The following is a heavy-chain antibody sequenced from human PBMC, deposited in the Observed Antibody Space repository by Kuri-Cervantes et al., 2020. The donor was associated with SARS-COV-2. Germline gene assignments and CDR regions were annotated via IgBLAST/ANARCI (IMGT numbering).Heavy chain of an antibody. CDR1: GFIFSDSY. CDR3: ARGRGSSKDWFDP. V-gene: IGHV3-11*01. J-gene: IGHJ5*02. CDR2: ISSSGGTI. D-gene: IGHD6-6*01. Sequence: GESLKISCAASGFIFSDSYMSWIRQAPGKGLEWLAYISSSGGTIYYADSVKGRFTISRDNAQNSLYLQMNSLRAEDTAVYYCARGRGSSKDWFDPCGQGTLVVASS.